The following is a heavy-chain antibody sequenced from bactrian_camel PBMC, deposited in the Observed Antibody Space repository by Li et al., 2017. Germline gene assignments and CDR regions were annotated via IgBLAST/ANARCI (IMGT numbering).Heavy chain of an antibody. Sequence: HVQLVESGGGSVQSGQSLRLSCGVSGDTHSSLCMGWFRQIPVNEREGVASIEHSGAAYYADSVKGRFTISRDNAKNTLYLQMNSLKPVDTAMYYCVAGLFSGGNCSSSWQTYNYRAQGTQVTVS. CDR3: VAGLFSGGNCSSSWQTYNY. CDR2: IEHSGAA. D-gene: IGHD7*01. J-gene: IGHJ4*01. V-gene: IGHV3S1*01. CDR1: GDTHSSLC.